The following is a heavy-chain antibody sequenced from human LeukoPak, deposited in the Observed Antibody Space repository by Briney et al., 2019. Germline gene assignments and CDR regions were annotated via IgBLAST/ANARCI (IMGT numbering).Heavy chain of an antibody. CDR2: ISSGSTYI. J-gene: IGHJ4*02. CDR3: ARDGFDILTGYSLTFDY. D-gene: IGHD3-9*01. V-gene: IGHV3-21*01. Sequence: GGSLRLSCAVSGFTFSSYSMNWVRQAPGKGLEWVSSISSGSTYIYYVDSVKGRFTTSRDNAKNSLYLQMNSLGAEDTAVYYCARDGFDILTGYSLTFDYWGQGTLVTVSS. CDR1: GFTFSSYS.